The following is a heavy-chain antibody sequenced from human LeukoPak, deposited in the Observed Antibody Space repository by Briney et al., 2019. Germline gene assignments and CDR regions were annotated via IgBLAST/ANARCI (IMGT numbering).Heavy chain of an antibody. D-gene: IGHD3-22*01. CDR3: VLNYYDSSGAFDY. J-gene: IGHJ4*02. Sequence: SGPTLVNPTQTLTLTCTFSGFSLSTSGMRASWIRQPPGNALEWLARIDWDDDKFYSTSLKTRLTISKDTSKNQVVLTMTNMDPVDTATYYCVLNYYDSSGAFDYWGQGTLVTVSS. CDR1: GFSLSTSGMR. V-gene: IGHV2-70*04. CDR2: IDWDDDK.